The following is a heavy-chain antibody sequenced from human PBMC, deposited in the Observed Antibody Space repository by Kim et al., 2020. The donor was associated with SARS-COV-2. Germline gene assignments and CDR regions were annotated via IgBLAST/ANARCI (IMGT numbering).Heavy chain of an antibody. J-gene: IGHJ4*02. Sequence: SETLSLTCTVSGGSINGYVWNWIRQAPGKGLDWLGYVFYTGDANYAPSLGSRLNISVDMSKNQFSLRLSSVTAADTAIYYCARRAYSGPEVSDYWGQGALVTVSS. CDR3: ARRAYSGPEVSDY. D-gene: IGHD2-15*01. CDR1: GGSINGYV. V-gene: IGHV4-59*13. CDR2: VFYTGDA.